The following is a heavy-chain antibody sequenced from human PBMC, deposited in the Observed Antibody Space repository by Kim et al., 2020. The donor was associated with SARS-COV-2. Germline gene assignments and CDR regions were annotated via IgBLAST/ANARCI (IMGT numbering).Heavy chain of an antibody. CDR1: GGSISSSSYY. J-gene: IGHJ4*02. Sequence: SETLSLTCTVSGGSISSSSYYWGWIRQPPGKGLEWIGSIYYSGSTYYNPSLKSRVTISVDTSKNQFSLKLSSVTAADTAVYYCVCGCPLTLKRSGGSCGDGLIDYWGQGTLVTVSS. D-gene: IGHD2-15*01. CDR3: VCGCPLTLKRSGGSCGDGLIDY. CDR2: IYYSGST. V-gene: IGHV4-39*01.